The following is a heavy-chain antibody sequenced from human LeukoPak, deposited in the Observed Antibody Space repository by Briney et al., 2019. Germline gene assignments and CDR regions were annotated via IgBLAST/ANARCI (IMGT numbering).Heavy chain of an antibody. J-gene: IGHJ4*02. V-gene: IGHV5-51*01. CDR1: GYSFTSYR. CDR2: IYPDDSDT. CDR3: ARRSDRSAHFDY. D-gene: IGHD3-22*01. Sequence: GESLKISCKGSGYSFTSYRIGWVRQMPGKGLEWMGTIYPDDSDTTYSPSFQGQVTISVDKSISTAYLRWSSLKASDSAMYYCARRSDRSAHFDYWGRGTLVTVSS.